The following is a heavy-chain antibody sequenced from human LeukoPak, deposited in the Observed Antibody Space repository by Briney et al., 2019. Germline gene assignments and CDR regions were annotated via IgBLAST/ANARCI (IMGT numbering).Heavy chain of an antibody. CDR1: GGTFSSYA. J-gene: IGHJ6*02. D-gene: IGHD2-15*01. CDR2: IIPILGIA. Sequence: ASVKDSCKASGGTFSSYAISGVRQAPGQGLEWMGRIIPILGIANYAQKFQGRVTITADKSTSTAYMELSSLRSEDTAVYYCARDMEVVAARPYYGMDVWGQGTTVTVSS. CDR3: ARDMEVVAARPYYGMDV. V-gene: IGHV1-69*04.